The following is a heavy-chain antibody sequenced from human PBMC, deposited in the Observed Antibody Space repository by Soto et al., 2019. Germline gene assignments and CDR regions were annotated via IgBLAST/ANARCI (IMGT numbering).Heavy chain of an antibody. D-gene: IGHD4-17*01. Sequence: QVQLVQSGPEVKTPGASVRVSCKSSGYTFGAYYIHWVRQAPGQGLEWMGWVSPLSGGTNLAQRFQGRLTLTRDTPINTVFMELRWLRSDDTALYCCPSEFDSGELGLDLWGQGTTVAVSS. J-gene: IGHJ6*02. CDR2: VSPLSGGT. V-gene: IGHV1-2*02. CDR1: GYTFGAYY. CDR3: PSEFDSGELGLDL.